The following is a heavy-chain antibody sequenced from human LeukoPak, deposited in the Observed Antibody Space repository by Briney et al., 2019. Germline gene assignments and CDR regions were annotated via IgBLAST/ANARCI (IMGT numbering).Heavy chain of an antibody. D-gene: IGHD3-3*01. CDR3: ARHRYYDFWSGYSSTSDY. CDR1: GYSFTSYW. Sequence: GESLKISYKGSGYSFTSYWIGWVRQMPGKGLEWMGIIYPGDSDTRYSPSFQGQVTISADKSISTAYLQWSSLKASDTAMYYCARHRYYDFWSGYSSTSDYWGQGTLVTVSS. V-gene: IGHV5-51*01. CDR2: IYPGDSDT. J-gene: IGHJ4*02.